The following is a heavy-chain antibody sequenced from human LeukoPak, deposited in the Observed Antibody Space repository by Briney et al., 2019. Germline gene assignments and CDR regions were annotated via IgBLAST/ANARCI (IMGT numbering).Heavy chain of an antibody. CDR1: GDSISSYY. V-gene: IGHV4-59*01. CDR3: ARYGGDYSNAFDI. CDR2: IYSSGST. Sequence: KPSETLSLTCSVSGDSISSYYWSWIRQPPGKGLEWIGYIYSSGSTNYNPSLKSRVTMSVDTSKNQFSLYLSSVTVADTAVYYCARYGGDYSNAFDIWGQGTMVTVSS. D-gene: IGHD2-21*01. J-gene: IGHJ3*02.